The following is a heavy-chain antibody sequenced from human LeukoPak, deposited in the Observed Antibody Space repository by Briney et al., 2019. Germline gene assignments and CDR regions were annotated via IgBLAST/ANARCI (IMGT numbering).Heavy chain of an antibody. Sequence: GGSLRLSCAASGFTFDDYAMHWVRQAPGKGLEWASLISWDGGSTYYADSVKGRFTISRDNSKNSLYLQMNSLRAEDTALYYCAKDIKYCSSTSCYTGDAFDIWGQGTMVTVSS. CDR1: GFTFDDYA. D-gene: IGHD2-2*02. J-gene: IGHJ3*02. V-gene: IGHV3-43D*03. CDR2: ISWDGGST. CDR3: AKDIKYCSSTSCYTGDAFDI.